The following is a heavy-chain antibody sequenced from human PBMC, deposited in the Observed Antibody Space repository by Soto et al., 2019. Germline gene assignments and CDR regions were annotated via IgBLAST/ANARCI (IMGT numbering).Heavy chain of an antibody. J-gene: IGHJ5*02. CDR2: INPNSRGT. Sequence: ASVKVSCKASGYTFTDYFIHWVRQAPGQGFEWMGWINPNSRGTNYAQKFQGRVTMTRDTPNSTAYMELRGLTSDDTAVYYCARVTLKAGNWFDPWGQGTLVTVSS. CDR3: ARVTLKAGNWFDP. V-gene: IGHV1-2*02. CDR1: GYTFTDYF.